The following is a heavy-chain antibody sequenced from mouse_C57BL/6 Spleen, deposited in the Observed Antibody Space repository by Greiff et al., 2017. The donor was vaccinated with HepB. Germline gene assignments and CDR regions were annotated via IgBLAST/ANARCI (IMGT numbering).Heavy chain of an antibody. CDR2: IYPGDGDT. Sequence: VQLQQSGAELVKPGASVKISCKASGYAFSSYWMNWVKQRPGKGLEWIGQIYPGDGDTNYNGKFKGKATLTAEKSSSTAYMQLSSLTSEDSAVYFCARGRYYGSSSYYFDYWGQGTTLTVSS. D-gene: IGHD1-1*01. J-gene: IGHJ2*01. CDR1: GYAFSSYW. CDR3: ARGRYYGSSSYYFDY. V-gene: IGHV1-80*01.